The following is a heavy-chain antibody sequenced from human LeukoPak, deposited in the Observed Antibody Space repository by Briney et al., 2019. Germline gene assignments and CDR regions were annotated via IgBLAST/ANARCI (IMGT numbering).Heavy chain of an antibody. J-gene: IGHJ3*02. CDR3: ARDRGYLDGFDI. V-gene: IGHV4-59*01. CDR1: GASISNYY. CDR2: IYYGGST. D-gene: IGHD3-10*01. Sequence: KTSETLSLTCTVSGASISNYYWSWLRQPPGKGLEWVGYIYYGGSTNYNPSLNSRVTISIDKSNNQFSLKLNSVTAADTAVYYCARDRGYLDGFDIWGQGTMVTVSS.